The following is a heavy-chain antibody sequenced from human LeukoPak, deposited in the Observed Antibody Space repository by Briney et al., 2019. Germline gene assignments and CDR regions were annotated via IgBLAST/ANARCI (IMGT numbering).Heavy chain of an antibody. CDR1: GGSVSSSAYY. V-gene: IGHV4-39*02. CDR3: AREVGAPDS. J-gene: IGHJ4*02. CDR2: IYYSGNT. Sequence: SETLSLTCSVSGGSVSSSAYYWGWIRQPPGKGLEWIGCIYYSGNTYYNPSLKSRVTISVDTSKNQFSLKLSSVTAADTAVYYCAREVGAPDSWGQGTLVTVSS. D-gene: IGHD1-26*01.